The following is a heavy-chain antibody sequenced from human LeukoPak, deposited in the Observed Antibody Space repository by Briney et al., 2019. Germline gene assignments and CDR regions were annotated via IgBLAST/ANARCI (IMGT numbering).Heavy chain of an antibody. CDR1: GYTFTSYG. Sequence: ASVKVSCKASGYTFTSYGISWVRQAPGQGLEWMGWISACNGNTNYAQKLQGRVTMTTDTSTSTAYMELRSLRSDDTAVYYCARPRQYSYGLRTFFDYWGQGTLVTVSS. CDR2: ISACNGNT. D-gene: IGHD5-18*01. V-gene: IGHV1-18*01. J-gene: IGHJ4*02. CDR3: ARPRQYSYGLRTFFDY.